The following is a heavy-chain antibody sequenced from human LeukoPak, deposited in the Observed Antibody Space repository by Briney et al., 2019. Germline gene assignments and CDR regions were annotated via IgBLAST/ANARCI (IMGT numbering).Heavy chain of an antibody. Sequence: SETLSLTCIVSGGSISSYYWNWIRQPPGKGLEGIGYIYYSGSTNYNPSLKSRVTISVDTSKNQFSLKLSSVTAADTAVYYCARGGRDSTIPDYWGQGTLVTVSS. CDR3: ARGGRDSTIPDY. J-gene: IGHJ4*02. CDR2: IYYSGST. D-gene: IGHD5/OR15-5a*01. CDR1: GGSISSYY. V-gene: IGHV4-59*01.